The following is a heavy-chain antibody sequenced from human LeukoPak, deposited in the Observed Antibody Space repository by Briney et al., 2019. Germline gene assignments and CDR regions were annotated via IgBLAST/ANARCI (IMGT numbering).Heavy chain of an antibody. CDR1: GVSISSSEW. V-gene: IGHV4-4*02. J-gene: IGHJ4*02. CDR2: IHRAGRT. CDR3: GKTDIYFNPIDY. Sequence: PSGTLSLTCAVSGVSISSSEWWIWVRQPPGQGLEWLGEIHRAGRTRYNPSLKSRVTISMDYSKNQFSLKLTSVTAADTAIYYCGKTDIYFNPIDYWGPGSLVTVSS. D-gene: IGHD3-9*01.